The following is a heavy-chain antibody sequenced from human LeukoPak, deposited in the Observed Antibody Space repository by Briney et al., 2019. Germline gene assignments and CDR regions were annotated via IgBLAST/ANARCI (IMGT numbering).Heavy chain of an antibody. CDR1: GGSISSGGYS. CDR2: IYHSGST. CDR3: ARVARVQTLTGGYYFDY. Sequence: SETLSLTCAVSGGSISSGGYSWSWIWQPPGKGLEWIGYIYHSGSTYYNPSLKSRVTISVDRSKNQFSLKLSSVTAADTAVYYCARVARVQTLTGGYYFDYWGQGTLVTVSS. J-gene: IGHJ4*02. D-gene: IGHD7-27*01. V-gene: IGHV4-30-2*01.